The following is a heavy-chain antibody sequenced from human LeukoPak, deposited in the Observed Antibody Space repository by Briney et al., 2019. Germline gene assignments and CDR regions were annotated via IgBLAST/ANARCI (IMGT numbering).Heavy chain of an antibody. Sequence: GGSLRLSCAASGFTFSSYSMNWVRQAPGKGLEWVSSISSTSNYVYYADSVKGRFTISRDNAKTSLYLQMNSLRAEDTAVYYCARDDRYSYGYSQSGHFDYWGQGILVTVSS. D-gene: IGHD5-18*01. CDR2: ISSTSNYV. V-gene: IGHV3-21*01. CDR1: GFTFSSYS. J-gene: IGHJ4*02. CDR3: ARDDRYSYGYSQSGHFDY.